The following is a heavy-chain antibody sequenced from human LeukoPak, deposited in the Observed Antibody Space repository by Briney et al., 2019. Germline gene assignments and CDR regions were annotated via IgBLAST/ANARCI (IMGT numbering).Heavy chain of an antibody. D-gene: IGHD5-18*01. CDR1: GFTFSDYY. CDR2: INSDGSST. Sequence: GGSLRLSCAASGFTFSDYYMSWIRQAPGKGLVWVSRINSDGSSTSYADSVKGRFTISRDNAKNSLYLQMNSLRAEDTAVYYCAREGGLQLWGFGYWGQGTPVTVSS. CDR3: AREGGLQLWGFGY. J-gene: IGHJ4*02. V-gene: IGHV3-74*01.